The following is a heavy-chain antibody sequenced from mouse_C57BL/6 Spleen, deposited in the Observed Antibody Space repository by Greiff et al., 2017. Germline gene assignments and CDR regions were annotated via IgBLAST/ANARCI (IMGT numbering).Heavy chain of an antibody. CDR3: ARTDYYYGSSHFDY. D-gene: IGHD1-1*01. Sequence: VQLKQSGPELVKPGASVKISCKASGYTFTDYYMNWVKQSHGKSLEWIGDINPNNGGTSYNQKFKGKATLTVDKSSSPAYMELRSLTSEDSAVYYCARTDYYYGSSHFDYWGQGTTLTVSS. CDR1: GYTFTDYY. J-gene: IGHJ2*01. V-gene: IGHV1-26*01. CDR2: INPNNGGT.